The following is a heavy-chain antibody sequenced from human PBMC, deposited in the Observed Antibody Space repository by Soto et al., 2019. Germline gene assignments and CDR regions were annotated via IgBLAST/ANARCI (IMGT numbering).Heavy chain of an antibody. Sequence: QLQLQESGPGLVKPSETLSLTCTVSGGSISSSSYYWGWIRQPPGKGLEWIGSIYYSGSTYYNPSLKSRVTISVDTSKNQFSLKLSSVTAADTAVYYCARMTYYDFWSGLSCFDYWGQGTLVTVSS. CDR3: ARMTYYDFWSGLSCFDY. J-gene: IGHJ4*02. D-gene: IGHD3-3*01. V-gene: IGHV4-39*01. CDR2: IYYSGST. CDR1: GGSISSSSYY.